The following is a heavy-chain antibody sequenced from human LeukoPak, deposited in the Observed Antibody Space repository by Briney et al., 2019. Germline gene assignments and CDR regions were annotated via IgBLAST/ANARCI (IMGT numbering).Heavy chain of an antibody. CDR2: ISYDGSNK. CDR1: GFTFSRYG. D-gene: IGHD3-10*01. J-gene: IGHJ4*02. V-gene: IGHV3-30*18. Sequence: PGGSLRLSCAASGFTFSRYGIHWVRQAPGKGLEWVAVISYDGSNKYYADSVKGQFTISRDNSKNTLYLQMNSLRVEDTAVYYCAKVAKYYYGSETYYFFEHWGQGTPVTASS. CDR3: AKVAKYYYGSETYYFFEH.